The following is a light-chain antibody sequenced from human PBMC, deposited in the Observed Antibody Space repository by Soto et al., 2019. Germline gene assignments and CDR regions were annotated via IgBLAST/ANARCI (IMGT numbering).Light chain of an antibody. CDR2: DVS. CDR1: SSDVGGYNY. J-gene: IGLJ1*01. V-gene: IGLV2-14*01. CDR3: SSYTRSSRYV. Sequence: QSVLTQPASVSGSPGQSITISCTGTSSDVGGYNYVSWYQQHPGKAPKLMIYDVSNRPSGVSNRFSGSKSGNTASLTISGLQAEDEADYYCSSYTRSSRYVFGTGTKLTVL.